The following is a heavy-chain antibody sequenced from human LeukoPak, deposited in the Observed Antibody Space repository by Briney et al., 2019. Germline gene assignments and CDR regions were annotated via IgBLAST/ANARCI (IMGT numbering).Heavy chain of an antibody. CDR3: ARATYSSTWYSRYFDL. Sequence: GGSLRLSCAASGFTFSSYDMHWVRQATGKGLEWVSGIGTAGDVYYPGSVKGRFTISRENAKKSLYLQMNSLRAGDTAVYYCARATYSSTWYSRYFDLWGRGTLVTVSS. D-gene: IGHD6-13*01. V-gene: IGHV3-13*01. CDR2: IGTAGDV. J-gene: IGHJ2*01. CDR1: GFTFSSYD.